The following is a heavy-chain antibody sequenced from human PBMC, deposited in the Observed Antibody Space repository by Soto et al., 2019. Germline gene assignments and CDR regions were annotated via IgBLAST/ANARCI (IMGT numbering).Heavy chain of an antibody. CDR1: GYSFTSYW. Sequence: GESLKISCKGSGYSFTSYWIGWVRQMPGKGLEWMGIIYPGDSDTRYSPSFQGQVTISADKSISTAYLQWSSLKASDTAMYYCARISATISGVVTNNWLDPSGQGTLVTVSS. D-gene: IGHD3-3*01. CDR3: ARISATISGVVTNNWLDP. CDR2: IYPGDSDT. V-gene: IGHV5-51*01. J-gene: IGHJ5*02.